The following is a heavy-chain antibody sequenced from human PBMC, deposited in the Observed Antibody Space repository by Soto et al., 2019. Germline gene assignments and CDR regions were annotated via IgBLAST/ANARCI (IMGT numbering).Heavy chain of an antibody. Sequence: PGGSLRLSCAASGFIFASYAMNWVRQAPGKWLEWVSSISASGGSTYYAGSVKGRFSISRDRLKNMLYLQMNRLRAEDTALYYCVKVTHSYAHGTFDIWGQGTMVTVSS. CDR1: GFIFASYA. CDR3: VKVTHSYAHGTFDI. J-gene: IGHJ3*02. D-gene: IGHD5-18*01. V-gene: IGHV3-23*01. CDR2: ISASGGST.